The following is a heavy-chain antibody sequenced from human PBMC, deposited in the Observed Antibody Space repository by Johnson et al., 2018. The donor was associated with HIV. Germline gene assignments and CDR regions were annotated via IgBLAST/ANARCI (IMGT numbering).Heavy chain of an antibody. CDR3: AKTRIVGANEDAFDI. CDR1: GFTFSSYG. CDR2: IWYDGSNK. J-gene: IGHJ3*02. D-gene: IGHD1-26*01. Sequence: QVQLVESGGGVVQPGRSLRLSCAASGFTFSSYGMHWVRQAPGKGLEWVAVIWYDGSNKYYADSVKGRFTISRDNSKNTLYMQMNSLRAEDTAGYYCAKTRIVGANEDAFDIWGQGTMVTVSS. V-gene: IGHV3-33*06.